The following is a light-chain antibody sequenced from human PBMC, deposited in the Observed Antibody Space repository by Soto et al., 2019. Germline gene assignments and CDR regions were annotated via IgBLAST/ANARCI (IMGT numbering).Light chain of an antibody. Sequence: DIQMTQSPSTLSASVGDRVTITCRASQTISTLLAWYQQRPGKAPNLLIYKASSLESGVPSRFSGSGSGTEFTLTISSLQPDDFATYFCQQYSTYPWTVGKGTKVEVK. V-gene: IGKV1-5*03. CDR1: QTISTL. J-gene: IGKJ1*01. CDR3: QQYSTYPWT. CDR2: KAS.